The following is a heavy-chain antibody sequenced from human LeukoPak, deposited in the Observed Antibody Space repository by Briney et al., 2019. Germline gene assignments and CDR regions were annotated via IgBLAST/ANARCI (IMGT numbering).Heavy chain of an antibody. Sequence: GGSLTLSCSASGFTFCRYAMHWVRQAPGKGLEYVSAISSNGGSTYYADSVQGRITISRDNSRNTLHLQMSSLRVEDTAVYYCVKDSSSGSYFDYWGQGTLVSVSS. V-gene: IGHV3-64D*06. CDR3: VKDSSSGSYFDY. CDR2: ISSNGGST. D-gene: IGHD3-10*01. J-gene: IGHJ4*02. CDR1: GFTFCRYA.